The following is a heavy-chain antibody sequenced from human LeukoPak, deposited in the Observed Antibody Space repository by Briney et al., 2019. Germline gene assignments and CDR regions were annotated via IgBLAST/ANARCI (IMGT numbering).Heavy chain of an antibody. CDR2: IKQDGSEE. CDR3: ASGRQLGY. D-gene: IGHD6-13*01. J-gene: IGHJ4*02. CDR1: GFSFSDYW. V-gene: IGHV3-7*01. Sequence: GGSLRLSCAASGFSFSDYWMSWDRQAPGKGPEWVANIKQDGSEEYYVDSVKGRFTISRDNAKNSLYLQMNSLRAEDTAVYYCASGRQLGYWGQGTLVTVSS.